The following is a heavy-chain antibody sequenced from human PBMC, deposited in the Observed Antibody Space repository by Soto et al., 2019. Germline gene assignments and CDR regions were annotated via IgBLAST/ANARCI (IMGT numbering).Heavy chain of an antibody. Sequence: SETLSLTCTVSGGSISISTCYWGWIRQPPGKGLEWIGSVYYSGSTYYNPSLKSRVTLSVATSKNQFSLKLSSMTAADTAVYYCARHNYGSGSTYFDYWGQGTLVTVSS. J-gene: IGHJ4*02. V-gene: IGHV4-39*01. D-gene: IGHD3-10*01. CDR1: GGSISISTCY. CDR3: ARHNYGSGSTYFDY. CDR2: VYYSGST.